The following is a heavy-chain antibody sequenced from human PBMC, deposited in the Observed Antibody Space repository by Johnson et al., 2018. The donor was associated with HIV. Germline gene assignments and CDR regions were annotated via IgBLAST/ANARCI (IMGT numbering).Heavy chain of an antibody. Sequence: VQLVESGGGLVKPGGSLRLSCAASGFTFSNAWMSWVRQAPGKGLEWVGRIKSKTDGGTTDYAAPVKDKFTISRDDSKNTLYLQMNSLKTEDTAVYYCTTDIAAGTDAFDIWGQGTMVTVSS. CDR3: TTDIAAGTDAFDI. CDR1: GFTFSNAW. J-gene: IGHJ3*02. CDR2: IKSKTDGGTT. V-gene: IGHV3-15*01. D-gene: IGHD6-13*01.